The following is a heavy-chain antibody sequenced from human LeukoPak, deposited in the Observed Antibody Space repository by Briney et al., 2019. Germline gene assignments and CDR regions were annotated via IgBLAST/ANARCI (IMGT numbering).Heavy chain of an antibody. D-gene: IGHD1-26*01. CDR3: ARSSAYYNEANI. J-gene: IGHJ3*02. V-gene: IGHV1-46*01. CDR2: INPSGGST. Sequence: ASVKVSCKTSGYSFTSYYIHWVRQAPGQGLEWMGIINPSGGSTTYAQKFQGRLTMASDTSTSTVYMELSSLRSEDTAMYYCARSSAYYNEANIWGQGTMVTVSS. CDR1: GYSFTSYY.